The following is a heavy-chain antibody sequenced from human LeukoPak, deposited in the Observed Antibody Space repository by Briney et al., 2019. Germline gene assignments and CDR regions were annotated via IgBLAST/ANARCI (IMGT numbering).Heavy chain of an antibody. CDR1: GFTFSIYW. V-gene: IGHV3-7*01. CDR2: IMQDGSEK. CDR3: AKSGYSGYEHFDS. Sequence: GGSLRLSCAASGFTFSIYWMSWVRQASGKGLEWVAHIMQDGSEKYYVDSVKGRFSISRDNAKNSLYLQMNSLRAEDTAVYYCAKSGYSGYEHFDSWGQGTLVTVSS. D-gene: IGHD5-12*01. J-gene: IGHJ4*02.